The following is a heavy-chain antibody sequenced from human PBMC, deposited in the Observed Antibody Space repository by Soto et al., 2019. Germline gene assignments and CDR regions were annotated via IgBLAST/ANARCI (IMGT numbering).Heavy chain of an antibody. D-gene: IGHD3-22*01. Sequence: PGRSLRLSCAASGFTFSSYGMHWVRQAPGKGLEWVAVISYDGSNKYYADSVKGRFTISRDNSKNTVYLQMSGLRPEDTAVYYCVGFYDGSGYYDDFWGQGTQV. CDR3: VGFYDGSGYYDDF. V-gene: IGHV3-30*03. CDR2: ISYDGSNK. J-gene: IGHJ4*02. CDR1: GFTFSSYG.